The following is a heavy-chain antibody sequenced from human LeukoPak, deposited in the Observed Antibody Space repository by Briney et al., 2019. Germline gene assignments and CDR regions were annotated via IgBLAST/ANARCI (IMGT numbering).Heavy chain of an antibody. CDR2: ISGSGDST. V-gene: IGHV3-23*01. D-gene: IGHD3-22*01. CDR1: GFTFSSYA. CDR3: AKGSYYDSSGYYTVDY. J-gene: IGHJ4*02. Sequence: GGSLRLSCAASGFTFSSYAMSWVRQAPGKGLEWVSGISGSGDSTYYADSVKGRFTISRDNSKNTLYLQMNSLRAEDTAVYYCAKGSYYDSSGYYTVDYWGQGILVTVSS.